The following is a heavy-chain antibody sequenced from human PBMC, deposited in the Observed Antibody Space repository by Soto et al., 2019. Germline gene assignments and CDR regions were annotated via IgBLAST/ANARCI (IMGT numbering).Heavy chain of an antibody. CDR3: ARGGVWGSGSHLGWYFDL. V-gene: IGHV1-2*04. CDR2: INPNSGGT. D-gene: IGHD3-10*01. Sequence: QVQLVQSGAEVKKPGASVKVSCKASGYTFTGYYMHWVRQAPGQGLEWMGWINPNSGGTNYAQKFQGWVTMTRDTSISTAYMELSRLRSDDTAVYYCARGGVWGSGSHLGWYFDLWGRSTLVTVSS. J-gene: IGHJ2*01. CDR1: GYTFTGYY.